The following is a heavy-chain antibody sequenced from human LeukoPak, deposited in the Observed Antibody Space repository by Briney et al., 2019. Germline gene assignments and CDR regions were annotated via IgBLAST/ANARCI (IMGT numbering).Heavy chain of an antibody. D-gene: IGHD6-13*01. V-gene: IGHV3-7*01. Sequence: GGSLRLSCAASGFTFSSSWMHWVRQAPGKGLEWVANIKQDGSDKYYVDSVKGRFTISRDNAKNSLYLQMNSLRAEDTAVYYCAIIPRAAAGPSARSPFHYWGQGTLVTVSS. CDR3: AIIPRAAAGPSARSPFHY. CDR2: IKQDGSDK. J-gene: IGHJ4*02. CDR1: GFTFSSSW.